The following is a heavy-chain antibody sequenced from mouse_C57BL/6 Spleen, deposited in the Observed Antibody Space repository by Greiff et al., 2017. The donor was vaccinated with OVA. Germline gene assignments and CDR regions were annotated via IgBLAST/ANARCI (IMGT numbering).Heavy chain of an antibody. J-gene: IGHJ2*01. Sequence: QVQLKESGAELVKPGASVKLSCKASGYTFTEYTIHWVKQRSGQGLEWIGWFYPGSGSIKYNEKFKDKATLTADKSSSTVYMELSRLTSEDSAVYFCARHEDPTTVVAPYFDYWGQGTTLTVSS. CDR2: FYPGSGSI. CDR3: ARHEDPTTVVAPYFDY. CDR1: GYTFTEYT. V-gene: IGHV1-62-2*01. D-gene: IGHD1-1*01.